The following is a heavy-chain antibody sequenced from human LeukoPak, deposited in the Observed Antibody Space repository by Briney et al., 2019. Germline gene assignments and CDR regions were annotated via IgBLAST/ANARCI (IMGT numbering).Heavy chain of an antibody. V-gene: IGHV4-59*01. D-gene: IGHD1-1*01. CDR2: IYYSRST. CDR3: ARTETTYYFDY. J-gene: IGHJ4*02. CDR1: GGSISSSY. Sequence: SETLSLTCTVSGGSISSSYWSWIRQPPGKGLEWIGYIYYSRSTNYNPSLKSRVTISVDTSKNQFSLKLSSVTAADTAVYYCARTETTYYFDYWGQGTLVTVSS.